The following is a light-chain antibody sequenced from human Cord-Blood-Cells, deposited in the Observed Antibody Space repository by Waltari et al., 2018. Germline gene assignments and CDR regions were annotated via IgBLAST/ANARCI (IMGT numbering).Light chain of an antibody. CDR1: QDISNY. V-gene: IGKV1-33*01. Sequence: DIQMTQSPSSLSASVGDRVTITCQASQDISNYLTWYQQKPGKAPKLLIYDASNLETGVPSRFSGSGSGTDFTCTISSLQPEDIATYYCQQYDNLPFTFGPGTKVDIK. CDR2: DAS. J-gene: IGKJ3*01. CDR3: QQYDNLPFT.